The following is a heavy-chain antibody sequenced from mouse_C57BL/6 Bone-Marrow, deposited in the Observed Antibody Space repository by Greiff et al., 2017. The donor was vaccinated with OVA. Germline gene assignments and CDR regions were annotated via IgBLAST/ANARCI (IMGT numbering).Heavy chain of an antibody. D-gene: IGHD2-3*01. J-gene: IGHJ4*01. Sequence: EVKLMESGPGLAKPSQTLSLTCSVTGYSITSDYWNWIRKFPGNKLEYMGYISYSGSTYYNPSLKSRISITRDTSKNQYYLQLNSVTTEDTATYYCARGWLLRSYAMDYWGQGTSVTVSS. V-gene: IGHV3-8*01. CDR3: ARGWLLRSYAMDY. CDR2: ISYSGST. CDR1: GYSITSDY.